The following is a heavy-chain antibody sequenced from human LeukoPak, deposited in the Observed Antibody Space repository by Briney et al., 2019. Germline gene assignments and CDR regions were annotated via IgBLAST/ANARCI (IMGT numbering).Heavy chain of an antibody. CDR1: GFTFSDYY. J-gene: IGHJ4*02. Sequence: GGSLRLSCAASGFTFSDYYMSWIRQAPGKGLEWVSYISSSGSTIYYADSVKGRFSISRDNSKNSLYLQMNSLRREDTALYYCVKGGGGLATITSLQYWGQGTLVTVSS. CDR2: ISSSGSTI. V-gene: IGHV3-11*01. D-gene: IGHD5-24*01. CDR3: VKGGGGLATITSLQY.